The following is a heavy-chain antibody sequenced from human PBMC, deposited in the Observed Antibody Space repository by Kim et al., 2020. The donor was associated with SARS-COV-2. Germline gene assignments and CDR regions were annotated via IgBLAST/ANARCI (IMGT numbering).Heavy chain of an antibody. J-gene: IGHJ6*02. V-gene: IGHV3-33*05. CDR2: ISYDGSNK. CDR3: ARDREVRGDPYYYYYGMDV. D-gene: IGHD3-10*01. CDR1: GFTFSSYG. Sequence: GGSLRLSCAASGFTFSSYGMHWVRQAPGKGLEWVAVISYDGSNKYYADSVKGRFTISRDNSKNTLYLQMNSLRAEDTAVYYCARDREVRGDPYYYYYGMDVWGQGTTVTVSS.